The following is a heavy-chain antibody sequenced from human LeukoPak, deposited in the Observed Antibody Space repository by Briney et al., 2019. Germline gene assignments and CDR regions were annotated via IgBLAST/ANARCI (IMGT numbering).Heavy chain of an antibody. Sequence: GASVRVSCKTSGYTFTTSYIHWVRQAPGQGLEWMGWHNPDTGGSTHAQKFQVRVTMTRDTSTSTAYMELSGLTSDDTALYYCAKGKLWSGKISDSWGQGTLVIVSS. V-gene: IGHV1-2*02. CDR3: AKGKLWSGKISDS. D-gene: IGHD2/OR15-2a*01. CDR2: HNPDTGGS. CDR1: GYTFTTSY. J-gene: IGHJ4*02.